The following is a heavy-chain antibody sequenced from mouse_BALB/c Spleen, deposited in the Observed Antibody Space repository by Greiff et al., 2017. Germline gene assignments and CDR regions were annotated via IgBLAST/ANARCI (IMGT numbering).Heavy chain of an antibody. Sequence: QVQLQQSDAELVKPWASVKISCKASGYTFTDHAIHWVKQKPEQGLEWIGYISPGNGDIKYNEKFKDKATLTVDKSSSTAYMQLSSPTSEDSAVYYCTRLLRLQGNYFDYWGQGTTLTVSS. CDR2: ISPGNGDI. CDR3: TRLLRLQGNYFDY. J-gene: IGHJ2*01. V-gene: IGHV1S53*02. CDR1: GYTFTDHA. D-gene: IGHD1-2*01.